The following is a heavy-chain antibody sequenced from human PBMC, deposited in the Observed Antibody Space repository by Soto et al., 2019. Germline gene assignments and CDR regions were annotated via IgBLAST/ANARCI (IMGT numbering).Heavy chain of an antibody. CDR1: GYNFNTYW. Sequence: PGESLKISCKGSGYNFNTYWIDWVRQVPGKGLEWMGIIYPGDSDTKYSPSFQGQVTISVDKSTNTAYLQWSSLKASDTAIYYCERPQELGSRYIGADVWGQGTTVTVSS. CDR3: ERPQELGSRYIGADV. CDR2: IYPGDSDT. J-gene: IGHJ6*02. D-gene: IGHD1-20*01. V-gene: IGHV5-51*01.